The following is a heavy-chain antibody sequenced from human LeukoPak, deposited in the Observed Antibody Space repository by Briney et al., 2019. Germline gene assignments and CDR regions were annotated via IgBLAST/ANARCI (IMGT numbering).Heavy chain of an antibody. CDR3: AGGYCGSTSCLPSY. D-gene: IGHD2-2*01. J-gene: IGHJ4*02. CDR1: GGTFSSYA. CDR2: IIPIFGTA. Sequence: SVKVSCKASGGTFSSYAISWVRQAPGQGLEWMGGIIPIFGTANYAQKFQGRVTITADESTSTAYMELSSLRSEDTAVYYCAGGYCGSTSCLPSYWGQGTLVTVSS. V-gene: IGHV1-69*13.